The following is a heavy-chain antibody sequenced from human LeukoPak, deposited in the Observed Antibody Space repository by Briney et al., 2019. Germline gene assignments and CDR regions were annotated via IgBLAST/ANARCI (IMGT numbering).Heavy chain of an antibody. Sequence: PGGSLRLSCAASGFTFSNYGMSWVRQAPGKGLEWVSAISGSGGSTYYADSVKGRFTISRDNSRNTVCLQMNGLRAEDTAVYYCAKETGDSYGKYYFDYWGQGTLVTVSS. V-gene: IGHV3-23*01. CDR3: AKETGDSYGKYYFDY. J-gene: IGHJ4*02. D-gene: IGHD5-18*01. CDR2: ISGSGGST. CDR1: GFTFSNYG.